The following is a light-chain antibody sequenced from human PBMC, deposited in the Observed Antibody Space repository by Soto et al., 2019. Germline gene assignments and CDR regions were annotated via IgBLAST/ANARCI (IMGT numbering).Light chain of an antibody. CDR3: CSYVGSKNYV. CDR1: SSDVGGYNY. V-gene: IGLV2-8*01. CDR2: EVT. Sequence: QSALTQPPSASGSPGQSVAISCTGTSSDVGGYNYVSWYQQYPGKAPKLIMYEVTKRPSGVPDRFSGSKSGNTASLTVSGLQAEDEADYYCCSYVGSKNYVFGTGTKVTVL. J-gene: IGLJ1*01.